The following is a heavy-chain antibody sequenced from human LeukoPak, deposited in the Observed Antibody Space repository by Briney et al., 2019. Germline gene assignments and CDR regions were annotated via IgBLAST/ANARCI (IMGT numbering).Heavy chain of an antibody. V-gene: IGHV3-30*03. J-gene: IGHJ4*02. CDR1: GIKLSNYG. Sequence: SLRLSCVVSGIKLSNYGMSWVRQAPGKGLEWVSVISYDGSNKYYADSVKGRFTISRDNSKNTLYLQMNSLRAEDTAVYYCASIAARPGLDYWGQGTLVTVSS. D-gene: IGHD6-6*01. CDR3: ASIAARPGLDY. CDR2: ISYDGSNK.